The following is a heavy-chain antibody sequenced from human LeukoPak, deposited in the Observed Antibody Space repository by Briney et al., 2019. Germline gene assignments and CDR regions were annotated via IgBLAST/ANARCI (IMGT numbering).Heavy chain of an antibody. Sequence: GGSLRLSCGASGFTFSDAWMSWVRQAPGKGLEWVGHIKSKTDGGTTDYPAPVKDRFTISRDDSRNTLYLQMNSLKTEDTAVYYCVTEFYGSYNFWGRGILVTVSS. V-gene: IGHV3-15*01. CDR3: VTEFYGSYNF. CDR2: IKSKTDGGTT. J-gene: IGHJ4*02. CDR1: GFTFSDAW. D-gene: IGHD1-26*01.